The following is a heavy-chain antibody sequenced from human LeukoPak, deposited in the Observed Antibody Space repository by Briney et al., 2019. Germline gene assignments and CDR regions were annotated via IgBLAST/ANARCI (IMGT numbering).Heavy chain of an antibody. CDR3: ASGYSYSGFGY. Sequence: SETLSLTCAVYGGSFSGYYWSWIRQPPGKGLEWIGEINHSGSTNYNPSLKSRVTISVDTSKNQFSLKLSSVTAADTAVYYCASGYSYSGFGYWGQGTLVTVSS. CDR2: INHSGST. CDR1: GGSFSGYY. J-gene: IGHJ4*02. V-gene: IGHV4-34*01. D-gene: IGHD5-18*01.